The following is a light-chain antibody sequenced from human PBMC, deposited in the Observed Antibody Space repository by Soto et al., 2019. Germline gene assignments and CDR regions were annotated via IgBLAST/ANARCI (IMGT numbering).Light chain of an antibody. CDR3: TSDISSNTPYV. CDR2: DVS. CDR1: SSDVGGYTY. Sequence: QSVLTQPASVSGSPGQSITISCAGTSSDVGGYTYVSWYQQHPGKAPTLMIYDVSNRPSGVSNRFSGSKSGNTASLTISGLQADDEGDYYCTSDISSNTPYVFGDGTKVTV. J-gene: IGLJ1*01. V-gene: IGLV2-14*01.